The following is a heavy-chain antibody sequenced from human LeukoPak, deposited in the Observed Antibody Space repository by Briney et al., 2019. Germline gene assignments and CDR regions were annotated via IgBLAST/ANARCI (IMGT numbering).Heavy chain of an antibody. D-gene: IGHD1-26*01. J-gene: IGHJ4*02. CDR3: AKGGIVGTTQPYFDY. CDR2: ISPSGDTI. V-gene: IGHV3-48*02. Sequence: GGSLRLSCAASGFTFSRYSMTWVRLAPGKGLEWISYISPSGDTIYYADSVKGRFTISRDNAKNSLYLQMNSLRDEDAAVYYCAKGGIVGTTQPYFDYWGQGTLVTVSS. CDR1: GFTFSRYS.